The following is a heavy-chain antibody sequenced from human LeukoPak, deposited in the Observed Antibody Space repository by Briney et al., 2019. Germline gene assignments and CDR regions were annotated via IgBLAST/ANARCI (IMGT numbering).Heavy chain of an antibody. V-gene: IGHV4-39*02. D-gene: IGHD3-22*01. CDR3: ARDNSYYYDSSGLYYFDY. Sequence: SETLSLTCTVSGGSISSSSYYWGWIRQPPGKGLEWIGSIYYSGSTYYNPSLKSRVTISVDTSKNQFSLKLSSVTAADTAVYYCARDNSYYYDSSGLYYFDYWGQGTLVTVSS. CDR2: IYYSGST. J-gene: IGHJ4*02. CDR1: GGSISSSSYY.